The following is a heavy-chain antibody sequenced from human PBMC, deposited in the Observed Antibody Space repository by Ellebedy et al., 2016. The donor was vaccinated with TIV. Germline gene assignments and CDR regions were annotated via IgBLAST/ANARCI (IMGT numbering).Heavy chain of an antibody. J-gene: IGHJ4*02. CDR1: GYTFTSYG. CDR3: ARDQGDDYVWGSYLDY. D-gene: IGHD3-16*02. CDR2: ISAYNGNT. Sequence: AASVKVSCKASGYTFTSYGISWVRQAPGQGLEWMGWISAYNGNTNYAQKLKGRVTMTTDTSTSTAYMELRRLRSDDTAVYYCARDQGDDYVWGSYLDYWGQGTLVTVSS. V-gene: IGHV1-18*01.